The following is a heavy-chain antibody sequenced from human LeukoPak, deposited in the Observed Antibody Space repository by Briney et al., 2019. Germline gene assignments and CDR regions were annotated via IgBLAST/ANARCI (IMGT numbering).Heavy chain of an antibody. CDR3: ARDSGYSSGWSFFDY. J-gene: IGHJ4*02. Sequence: GGSLRLSCAASGFTFSSYEMNWVSQAPGKGLEWVSYIGSSGYTIYYADSVKGRFTISRDSAKNALYLHMNSLRAEDTAVYYCARDSGYSSGWSFFDYWGQGTLVTVSS. V-gene: IGHV3-48*03. CDR1: GFTFSSYE. D-gene: IGHD6-19*01. CDR2: IGSSGYTI.